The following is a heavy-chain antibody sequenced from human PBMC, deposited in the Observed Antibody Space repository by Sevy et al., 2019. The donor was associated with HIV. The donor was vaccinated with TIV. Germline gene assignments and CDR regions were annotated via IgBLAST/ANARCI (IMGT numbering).Heavy chain of an antibody. CDR2: ISSSNSYI. J-gene: IGHJ4*02. CDR1: GFTFSNYR. CDR3: ASNGDYNSQGDY. Sequence: GESLKISCAASGFTFSNYRMNWVRQAPGKGLEWVSSISSSNSYIYYADSVKGRFTISRDNAKNSLYLQMNSLRAEDTAVYYCASNGDYNSQGDYWGQRTLVTVSS. V-gene: IGHV3-21*01. D-gene: IGHD4-17*01.